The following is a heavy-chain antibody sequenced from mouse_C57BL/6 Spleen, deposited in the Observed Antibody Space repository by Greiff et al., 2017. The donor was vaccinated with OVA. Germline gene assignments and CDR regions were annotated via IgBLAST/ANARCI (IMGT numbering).Heavy chain of an antibody. D-gene: IGHD2-1*01. V-gene: IGHV3-8*01. Sequence: VQLQQSGPGLVKPSPTLSLTCSATGYSFTSDYWHWIRKFPGNNLEYMGNISYSGSTYYYPSIKSRISITRDISKSQYYLQWHSVTPEDTATYYCARFHCNCVVGYWGQGTTRTGSS. J-gene: IGHJ2*01. CDR3: ARFHCNCVVGY. CDR1: GYSFTSDY. CDR2: ISYSGST.